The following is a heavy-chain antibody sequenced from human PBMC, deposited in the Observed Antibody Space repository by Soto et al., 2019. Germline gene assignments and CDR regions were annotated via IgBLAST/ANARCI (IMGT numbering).Heavy chain of an antibody. CDR2: ISWNSGSI. CDR1: GFTFDDYA. CDR3: AKRHIVVVAAALQYGASFDY. Sequence: EVQLVESGGGLVQPGRSLRLSCAASGFTFDDYAMHWVRQAPGKGLEWVSGISWNSGSIGYADSVKGRFTISRGNAKTFPYLQMHSLRAEDTALYYCAKRHIVVVAAALQYGASFDYWGQGTLVTVSS. V-gene: IGHV3-9*01. D-gene: IGHD2-2*01. J-gene: IGHJ4*02.